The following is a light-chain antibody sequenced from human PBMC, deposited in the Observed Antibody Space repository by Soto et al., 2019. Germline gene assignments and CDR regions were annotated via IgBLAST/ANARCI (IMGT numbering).Light chain of an antibody. Sequence: DVQMTQSPSSLSAFVGDRVTITCRASRGIAPYLAWFQQKPGKVPKLLIYATSTLQSGVPSRFSGSGSGTDFTLTINSLQPEDVGTYYCQKYNSAPLTFGGGTKV. CDR3: QKYNSAPLT. V-gene: IGKV1-27*01. CDR2: ATS. CDR1: RGIAPY. J-gene: IGKJ4*01.